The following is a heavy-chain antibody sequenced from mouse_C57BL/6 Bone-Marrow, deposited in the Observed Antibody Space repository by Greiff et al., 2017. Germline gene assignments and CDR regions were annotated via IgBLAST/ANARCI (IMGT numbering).Heavy chain of an antibody. CDR1: GYTFTSYW. CDR3: ARKDYDLYYAMDY. CDR2: IYPGSGST. V-gene: IGHV1-55*01. Sequence: QVQLQQPGAELVKPGASVKMSCKASGYTFTSYWITWVKQRPGQGLEWIGDIYPGSGSTNYNEKFKSKATLTVDTSSSTAYMQLSSLTSEDSAVYYSARKDYDLYYAMDYWGQGTSVTISS. J-gene: IGHJ4*01. D-gene: IGHD2-4*01.